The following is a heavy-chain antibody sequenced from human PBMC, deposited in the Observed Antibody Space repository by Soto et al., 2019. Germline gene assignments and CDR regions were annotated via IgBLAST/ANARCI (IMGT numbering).Heavy chain of an antibody. V-gene: IGHV3-30-3*01. D-gene: IGHD3-10*01. CDR2: ILDDGNNK. Sequence: GGSLRLSCAASGFTFSNYIMHWVRQAPGKGLEWVAFILDDGNNKYYADSVKGRFTISRDNSKNTLYLQMNSLRTEDTAVYYCARDDEGGSYCDLGYWGQGTLVTVSS. J-gene: IGHJ4*02. CDR1: GFTFSNYI. CDR3: ARDDEGGSYCDLGY.